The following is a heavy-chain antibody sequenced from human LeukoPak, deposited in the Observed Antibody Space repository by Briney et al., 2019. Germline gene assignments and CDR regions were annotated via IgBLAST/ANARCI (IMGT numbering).Heavy chain of an antibody. Sequence: GGSLRLSCAASGFTFSSYGMHWVRQAPGKGLEWVAFIWYDGSNKYYADSVKGRFTISRDNSKNTMYLQMNSLRAEDTAVYCCARDYLDWYFDLWGRGTLVTVSS. V-gene: IGHV3-33*01. CDR3: ARDYLDWYFDL. CDR1: GFTFSSYG. CDR2: IWYDGSNK. J-gene: IGHJ2*01.